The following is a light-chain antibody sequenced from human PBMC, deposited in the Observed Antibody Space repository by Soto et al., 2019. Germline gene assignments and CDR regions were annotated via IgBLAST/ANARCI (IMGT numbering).Light chain of an antibody. CDR1: QSLLHSNGYDS. J-gene: IGKJ1*01. CDR3: MQALQSPPT. V-gene: IGKV2-28*01. Sequence: EIVMTQSPLSLPVTPGEPASISCRSSQSLLHSNGYDSLDWYLQKPGQSPQLLIYLGSNRASGVPARFSRSGSGTEFTLKISRVEADDVGVYYCMQALQSPPTFGQGTKVEIK. CDR2: LGS.